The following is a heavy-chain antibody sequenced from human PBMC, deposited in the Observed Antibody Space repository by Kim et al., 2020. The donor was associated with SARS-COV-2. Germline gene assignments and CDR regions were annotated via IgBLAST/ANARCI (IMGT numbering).Heavy chain of an antibody. Sequence: STSYADAVKGRFTISRDNAKNTLYLQMNSLRDEDTALYYCAKGGSYVFDYWGQGTLVTVSS. J-gene: IGHJ4*02. D-gene: IGHD1-26*01. CDR2: ST. V-gene: IGHV3-74*01. CDR3: AKGGSYVFDY.